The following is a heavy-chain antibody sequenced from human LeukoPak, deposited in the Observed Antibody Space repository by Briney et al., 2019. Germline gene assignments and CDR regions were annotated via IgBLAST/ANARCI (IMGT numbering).Heavy chain of an antibody. V-gene: IGHV4-59*01. J-gene: IGHJ4*02. CDR2: IYYSGST. CDR3: ARRSTYYYDSTPKFDY. D-gene: IGHD3-22*01. CDR1: GGSISSYY. Sequence: SETLSLTCTVSGGSISSYYWSWIRQPPGKGLEWIGYIYYSGSTNYNPSLKSRVTISVDTSKNQFSLKLSSVTAADTAVYYCARRSTYYYDSTPKFDYWGQGTLVTVSS.